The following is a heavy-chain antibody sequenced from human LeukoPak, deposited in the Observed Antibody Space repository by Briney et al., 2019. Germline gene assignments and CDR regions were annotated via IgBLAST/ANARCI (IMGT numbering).Heavy chain of an antibody. D-gene: IGHD6-6*01. J-gene: IGHJ4*02. CDR2: MSVSSGLI. CDR1: GFTFSRYS. Sequence: PGGSLTLSCAASGFTFSRYSMNWVRQAPGKGLEGVSSMSVSSGLIYYADSVKGRFTVSRDNAKNSLYLQMKSLRAEDTAVYYCARAFEYSSSGAGYWGQGTLVTVSS. CDR3: ARAFEYSSSGAGY. V-gene: IGHV3-21*01.